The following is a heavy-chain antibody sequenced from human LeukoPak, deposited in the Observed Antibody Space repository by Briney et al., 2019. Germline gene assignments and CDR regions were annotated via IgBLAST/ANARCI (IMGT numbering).Heavy chain of an antibody. V-gene: IGHV1-69*06. D-gene: IGHD3-10*01. CDR3: ARGNNYGSGSLFYG. J-gene: IGHJ4*02. Sequence: ASVKVSCKASGGTFSSYAFSWVRQAPGQGLEWMGGIIPIFATSNYAHKFQGRVTITADTSTSTAYMELSSLKSDDTAVYHCARGNNYGSGSLFYGWGQGTLVTVSS. CDR1: GGTFSSYA. CDR2: IIPIFATS.